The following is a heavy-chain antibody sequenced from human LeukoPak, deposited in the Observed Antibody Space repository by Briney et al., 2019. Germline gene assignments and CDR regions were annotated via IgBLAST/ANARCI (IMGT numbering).Heavy chain of an antibody. J-gene: IGHJ4*02. Sequence: SQTLSLTCTVSGGSISSGTYYWSWIRQPAGKGLEWIGRISTSESTNYNSSLKSRVTISVDTSKNQFSLKLSSVTAADTAVYYCARGALPGADKYYFDYWGQGTLVTVSP. V-gene: IGHV4-61*02. CDR3: ARGALPGADKYYFDY. D-gene: IGHD1-14*01. CDR2: ISTSEST. CDR1: GGSISSGTYY.